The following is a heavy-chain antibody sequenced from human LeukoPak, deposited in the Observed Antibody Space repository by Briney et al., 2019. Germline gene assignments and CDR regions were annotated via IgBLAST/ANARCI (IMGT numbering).Heavy chain of an antibody. CDR2: IYSGGST. V-gene: IGHV3-53*01. J-gene: IGHJ3*02. CDR3: ARDSPQLWPHDAFDI. CDR1: GFTVSSNY. Sequence: PGGSLRLSCAASGFTVSSNYMSWVRQAPGKGLEWVSVIYSGGSTYYADSVKGRFTISRDNSKNTLYLQMNSLRAEDTAVYYCARDSPQLWPHDAFDIWGQGTVVTVSS. D-gene: IGHD5-18*01.